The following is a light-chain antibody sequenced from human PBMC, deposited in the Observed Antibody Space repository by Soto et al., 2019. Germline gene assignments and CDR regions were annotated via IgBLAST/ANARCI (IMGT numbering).Light chain of an antibody. CDR1: SSDGGGYNY. CDR3: SSYTSSSTLYV. V-gene: IGLV2-14*03. Sequence: QSALTQPAPVSGSPGQSITISCTGTSSDGGGYNYISWYQQHQGKASKLMIYDVSNRPSGVSNRFSGSKSGNTASLTISGLQAEDEADYYCSSYTSSSTLYVFGTGTKVTVL. CDR2: DVS. J-gene: IGLJ1*01.